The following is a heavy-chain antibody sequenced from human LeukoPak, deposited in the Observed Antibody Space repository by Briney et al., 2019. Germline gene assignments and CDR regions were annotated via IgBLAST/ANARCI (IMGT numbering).Heavy chain of an antibody. D-gene: IGHD4-17*01. CDR3: ARGAYGDYRAFDY. J-gene: IGHJ4*02. CDR2: IKQDGSEK. Sequence: PGGSLRLSWQASEFTFSSYGMSGVGRAQGKGLRWVPNIKQDGSEKYYVDSVKGRFTISRDNAKNSLYLQMNSLRAEDTAVYYCARGAYGDYRAFDYWGQGTLVTVSS. V-gene: IGHV3-7*01. CDR1: EFTFSSYG.